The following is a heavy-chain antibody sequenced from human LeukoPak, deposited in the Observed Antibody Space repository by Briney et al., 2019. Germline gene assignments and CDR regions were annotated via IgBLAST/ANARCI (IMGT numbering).Heavy chain of an antibody. D-gene: IGHD3-10*01. CDR2: IYYSGST. CDR1: GGSISSSSYY. CDR3: ARLIYGSGSDAI. J-gene: IGHJ4*02. V-gene: IGHV4-39*01. Sequence: SETLSLTCTVSGGSISSSSYYWGWIRQPPGKGLEWIGGIYYSGSTYYNPSLKSRVTISVDTSKNQFSLKLSSVTAADTAVYYCARLIYGSGSDAIWGQGTLVTVSS.